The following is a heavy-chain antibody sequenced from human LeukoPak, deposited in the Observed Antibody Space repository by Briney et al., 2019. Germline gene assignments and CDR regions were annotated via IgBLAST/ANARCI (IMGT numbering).Heavy chain of an antibody. D-gene: IGHD4-17*01. J-gene: IGHJ4*02. CDR1: GFTFSSYI. CDR3: ARGQTTVTYLDDRDY. Sequence: GGSLRLSCAACGFTFSSYIMNWVRQAPGKGLEWVSSISSSSSYIYYADSVKGRFTISRDNAKNSLYLQMNSLRAEDTAVYYCARGQTTVTYLDDRDYWGQGTLVTVSS. CDR2: ISSSSSYI. V-gene: IGHV3-21*01.